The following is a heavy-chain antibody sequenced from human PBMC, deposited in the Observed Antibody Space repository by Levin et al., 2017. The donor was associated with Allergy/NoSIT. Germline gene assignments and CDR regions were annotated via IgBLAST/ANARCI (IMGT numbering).Heavy chain of an antibody. J-gene: IGHJ3*02. V-gene: IGHV3-9*01. CDR3: AKQTYYYDSSGYYSPDAFDI. CDR2: ISWNSGSI. Sequence: SLKISCAASGFTFDDYAMHWVRQAPGKGLEWVSGISWNSGSIGYADSVKGRFTISRDNAKNSLYLQMNSLRAEDTALYYCAKQTYYYDSSGYYSPDAFDIWGQGTMVTVSS. CDR1: GFTFDDYA. D-gene: IGHD3-22*01.